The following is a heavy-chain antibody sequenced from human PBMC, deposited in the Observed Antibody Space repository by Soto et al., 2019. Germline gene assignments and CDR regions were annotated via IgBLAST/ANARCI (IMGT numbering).Heavy chain of an antibody. J-gene: IGHJ6*02. CDR1: GGTFSSYA. CDR2: IIPIFGTA. V-gene: IGHV1-69*06. D-gene: IGHD5-12*01. Sequence: SVKVSCKASGGTFSSYAISWVRQAPGQGLEWMGGIIPIFGTANYAQKFEGRVTITADKSTSTAYMELSSLRSEDTAVYYCARRRDGDGYNWDYYGMDVWGQGTTVTVSS. CDR3: ARRRDGDGYNWDYYGMDV.